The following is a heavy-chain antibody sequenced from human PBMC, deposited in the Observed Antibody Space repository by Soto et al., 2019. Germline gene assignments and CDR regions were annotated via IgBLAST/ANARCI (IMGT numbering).Heavy chain of an antibody. J-gene: IGHJ4*02. CDR3: ARDDVSCSGGSCYSSLVY. D-gene: IGHD2-15*01. CDR2: IYYSGST. Sequence: SETLSLTCTVSGGSISSYYWSWIRQPPGKGLEWIGYIYYSGSTNYNPSLKSRVTISVDTSKNQFSLKLSSVTAADTAVYYCARDDVSCSGGSCYSSLVYWGQGTLVTVSS. V-gene: IGHV4-59*01. CDR1: GGSISSYY.